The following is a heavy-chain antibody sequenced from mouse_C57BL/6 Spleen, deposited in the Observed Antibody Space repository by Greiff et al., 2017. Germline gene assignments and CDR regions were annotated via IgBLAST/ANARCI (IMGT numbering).Heavy chain of an antibody. J-gene: IGHJ4*01. D-gene: IGHD1-1*01. V-gene: IGHV1-26*01. CDR2: INPNNGGT. CDR1: GYTFTDYY. Sequence: EVQLQQSGPELVKPGASVKISCKASGYTFTDYYMNWVKQSHGKSLEWIGDINPNNGGTSYNQKFKGKATLTVDKSSSTAYMELRSLTSEDSAVYYCASYYYGSSYRAMDYWGQGTSVTVSS. CDR3: ASYYYGSSYRAMDY.